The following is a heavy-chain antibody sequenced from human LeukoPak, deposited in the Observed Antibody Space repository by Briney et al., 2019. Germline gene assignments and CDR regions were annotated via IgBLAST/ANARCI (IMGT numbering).Heavy chain of an antibody. V-gene: IGHV3-74*01. CDR3: ARVTPYYGSGSYSEPIDY. CDR1: GFTFSSYW. CDR2: INSDGSST. J-gene: IGHJ4*02. Sequence: PGGSLRLSRAASGFTFSSYWMHWGRQAPGKGLVWVSRINSDGSSTSYADSVKGRFTISRDNAKNTLYLQMNSLRAEDTAVYYCARVTPYYGSGSYSEPIDYWGQGTLVTVSS. D-gene: IGHD3-10*01.